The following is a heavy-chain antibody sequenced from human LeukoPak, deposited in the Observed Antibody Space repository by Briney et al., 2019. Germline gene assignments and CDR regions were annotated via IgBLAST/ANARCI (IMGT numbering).Heavy chain of an antibody. D-gene: IGHD5-18*01. J-gene: IGHJ4*02. Sequence: ASVKVSCKASGYTFTSYGIIWVRQAPGQGLEWMGWISAYNGNTNYAQKLQGRVTMTTDTSTSTAYMELRSLRSDDTAVYYCARGAWIQLWLVRDGYGVYFDYWGQGTLVTVSS. CDR2: ISAYNGNT. CDR1: GYTFTSYG. CDR3: ARGAWIQLWLVRDGYGVYFDY. V-gene: IGHV1-18*01.